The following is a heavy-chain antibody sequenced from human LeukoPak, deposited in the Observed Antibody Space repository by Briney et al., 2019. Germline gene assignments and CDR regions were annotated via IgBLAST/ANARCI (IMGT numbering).Heavy chain of an antibody. CDR1: GGSVSGFV. CDR3: ARLAKREQWLAYYLDY. CDR2: IYDTGTT. V-gene: IGHV4-59*08. Sequence: SETLSLTCTVSGGSVSGFVWSWIRQPPGEGLDYIGFIYDTGTTNYNPLLKSRVTLSVDTSKNQFSLKLNSVTAADTAVNYCARLAKREQWLAYYLDYWGQGALVTVSS. D-gene: IGHD6-19*01. J-gene: IGHJ4*02.